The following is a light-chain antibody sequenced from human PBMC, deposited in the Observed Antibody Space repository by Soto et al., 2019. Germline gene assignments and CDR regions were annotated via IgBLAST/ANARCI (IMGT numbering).Light chain of an antibody. CDR1: QSVDTK. V-gene: IGKV3-15*01. J-gene: IGKJ2*01. CDR3: QQYNNWYT. CDR2: GAS. Sequence: ETVMTQSPATLSVSPGERDTVSCRASQSVDTKLAWYQHKPGQAPRLLIYGASTRATGIPARFSGSGSGTEFTLTISSLESEDFAVYFCQQYNNWYTYGQGTKLEIK.